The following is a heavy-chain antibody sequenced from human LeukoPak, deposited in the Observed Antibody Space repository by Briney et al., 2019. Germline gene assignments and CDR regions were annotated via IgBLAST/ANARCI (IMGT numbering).Heavy chain of an antibody. D-gene: IGHD3-16*01. J-gene: IGHJ4*02. V-gene: IGHV1-69*04. CDR1: GGTFSSDD. CDR2: ITPILNMT. CDR3: AREGGL. Sequence: GASVKVSCKASGGTFSSDDISWVRQAPGQGLEWMGRITPILNMTKYAQKFQGRVTITADKSTGTAYMELRSLRSEDTAVYYCAREGGLWGQGTLVTVSS.